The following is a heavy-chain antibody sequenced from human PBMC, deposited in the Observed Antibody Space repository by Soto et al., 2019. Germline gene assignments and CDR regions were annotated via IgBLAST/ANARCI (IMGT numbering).Heavy chain of an antibody. J-gene: IGHJ5*02. Sequence: EVQLVESGGGLVKPGGSLRLSCAASGFTFSSYSLNWVRQAPGKGLEWVSSISSTSSYIYYADSVKGRFTISRDNAKNSLYLQMNSLRAEDTAVYYCARDPDGVISPNWFDPWGQGTLVTVSS. CDR2: ISSTSSYI. V-gene: IGHV3-21*01. CDR1: GFTFSSYS. CDR3: ARDPDGVISPNWFDP. D-gene: IGHD3-10*01.